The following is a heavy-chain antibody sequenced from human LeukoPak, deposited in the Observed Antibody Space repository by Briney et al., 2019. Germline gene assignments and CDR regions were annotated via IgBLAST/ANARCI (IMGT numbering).Heavy chain of an antibody. Sequence: GGSLRLSCAASGFTFSSYSMNWVRQAPGKGLEWVSSISSSSSYIYYADSVKGRFTISGDNAKNSLYLQMNSLRAEDTAVYYCARSRGGYDYLFDYWGQGTLVTVSS. CDR1: GFTFSSYS. CDR3: ARSRGGYDYLFDY. J-gene: IGHJ4*02. V-gene: IGHV3-21*01. CDR2: ISSSSSYI. D-gene: IGHD5-12*01.